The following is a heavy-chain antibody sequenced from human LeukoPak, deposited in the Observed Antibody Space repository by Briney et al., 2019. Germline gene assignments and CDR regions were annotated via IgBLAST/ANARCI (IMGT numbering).Heavy chain of an antibody. CDR3: AKGVRFGFGTYGSGSYLA. V-gene: IGHV3-30*02. CDR1: GFTFSSYG. Sequence: SGGSLRLPCAASGFTFSSYGMHWVRQAPGKGLEWVAFIRYDGSNKYYADSVKGRFTISRDNSKNTLYLQMNSLRAEDTAVYYCAKGVRFGFGTYGSGSYLAWGQGTLVTVSS. CDR2: IRYDGSNK. D-gene: IGHD3-10*01. J-gene: IGHJ5*02.